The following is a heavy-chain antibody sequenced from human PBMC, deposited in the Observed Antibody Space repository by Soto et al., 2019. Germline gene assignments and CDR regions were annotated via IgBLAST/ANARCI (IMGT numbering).Heavy chain of an antibody. J-gene: IGHJ4*02. V-gene: IGHV1-69*13. CDR3: ARTYFDSSGYYQYYFDY. D-gene: IGHD3-22*01. CDR1: GGTFSSYA. CDR2: IIPIFGTA. Sequence: SVKVSCKASGGTFSSYAISWVRQAPGQGLEWMGGIIPIFGTANYAQKFKGRVTITADESTSTAYMELSSLRSEDTALYYCARTYFDSSGYYQYYFDYWGQGALVTVSS.